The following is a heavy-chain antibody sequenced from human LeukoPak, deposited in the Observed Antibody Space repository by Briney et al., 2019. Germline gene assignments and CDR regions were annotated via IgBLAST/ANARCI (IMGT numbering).Heavy chain of an antibody. CDR2: ISGSGGST. D-gene: IGHD3-10*01. CDR1: GFTFSSYA. J-gene: IGHJ4*02. V-gene: IGHV3-23*01. CDR3: AKASRLLHGSGSYPGYFDY. Sequence: GGSLRLSCAASGFTFSSYAMSWVRQAPGKGLEWVSSISGSGGSTYYADSVKGRFTISRDNSKNMLYLQMNSLRAEDTAVYYCAKASRLLHGSGSYPGYFDYWGQGALVTVSS.